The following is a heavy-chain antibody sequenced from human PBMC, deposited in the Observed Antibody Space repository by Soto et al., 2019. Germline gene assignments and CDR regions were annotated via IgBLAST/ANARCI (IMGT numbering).Heavy chain of an antibody. CDR1: VFIFIKYW. V-gene: IGHV3-7*01. CDR2: VNQDGSVK. Sequence: GWSLRLSCVSSVFIFIKYWMSWVRQAPGKGLEWVANVNQDGSVKYYVDSVKGRFTISRDNAENSLFLRMNSLRVEDTAVYYCVRAIAAADSAWGQGTLVTVSS. D-gene: IGHD6-13*01. CDR3: VRAIAAADSA. J-gene: IGHJ1*01.